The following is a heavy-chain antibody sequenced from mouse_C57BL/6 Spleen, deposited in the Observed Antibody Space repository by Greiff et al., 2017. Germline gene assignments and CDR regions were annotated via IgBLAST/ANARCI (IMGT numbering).Heavy chain of an antibody. V-gene: IGHV1-5*01. J-gene: IGHJ4*01. D-gene: IGHD2-3*01. CDR1: GYTFTSYW. CDR3: TWSIYDGYCNAMDY. CDR2: IYPGNSGT. Sequence: EVQLQQSGTVLARPGASVKMSCNTSGYTFTSYWMHWVKQRPGQGLEWIGAIYPGNSGTSYNQKFKGKATLTADTSASTAYMELSSLTNEDSAVYYCTWSIYDGYCNAMDYWGQGTSVTVSS.